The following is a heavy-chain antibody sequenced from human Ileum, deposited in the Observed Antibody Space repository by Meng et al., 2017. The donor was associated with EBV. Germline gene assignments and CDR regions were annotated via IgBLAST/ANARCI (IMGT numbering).Heavy chain of an antibody. CDR1: GFSSARRGDN. V-gene: IGHV4-39*01. CDR2: IYYSGTT. D-gene: IGHD6-19*01. CDR3: ARGYSSGWYYFDS. Sequence: LLLRGVAPGRLRLWQPLSLPVTVPGFSSARRGDNWGCIRPPPGKGLDWMGNIYYSGTTYYNPSLKSRVTISVDTSKNQFSLKLSSVTAADTAVYYCARGYSSGWYYFDSWAREPWSPSPQ. J-gene: IGHJ4*02.